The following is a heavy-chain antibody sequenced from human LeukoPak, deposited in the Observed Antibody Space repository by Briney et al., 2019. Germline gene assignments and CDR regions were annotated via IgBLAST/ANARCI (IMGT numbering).Heavy chain of an antibody. J-gene: IGHJ4*02. V-gene: IGHV3-7*03. CDR3: AKGSYYDSSGSFYFDY. Sequence: GGSLRLSCVGSGLSFSDYWMNWVRQAPGKGLEWVAIIRQDGSETHYVDSVRGRFTVSRDNAKNTLYVQVNSLGTEDTAAYYCAKGSYYDSSGSFYFDYWGQGTLVTVSS. CDR1: GLSFSDYW. CDR2: IRQDGSET. D-gene: IGHD3-22*01.